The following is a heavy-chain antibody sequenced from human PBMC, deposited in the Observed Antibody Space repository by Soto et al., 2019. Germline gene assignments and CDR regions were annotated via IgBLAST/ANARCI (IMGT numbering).Heavy chain of an antibody. CDR1: GFTFSSYA. Sequence: GGSLRLSCAASGFTFSSYAMSWVRQAPGKGLEWVSAISGSGGSTYYADSVKGRFTISRDNSKNTLYLQMNSLRAEDTAVYYCAKDPVIPCGGDCSLENWGQGTLVTVSS. D-gene: IGHD2-21*02. V-gene: IGHV3-23*01. J-gene: IGHJ4*02. CDR2: ISGSGGST. CDR3: AKDPVIPCGGDCSLEN.